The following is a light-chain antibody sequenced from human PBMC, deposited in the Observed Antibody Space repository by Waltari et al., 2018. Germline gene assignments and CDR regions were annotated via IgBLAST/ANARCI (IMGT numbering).Light chain of an antibody. CDR2: EVS. V-gene: IGLV2-8*01. CDR1: SSDIGDYNF. CDR3: SSYGGRNNLI. Sequence: QSALTQPPSASGSPGQSVTISCTGTSSDIGDYNFVSWYQQHPGKAPKLMIYEVSKRPSGVPDRFSGSKSGYTASLTVSGLQAEDVAEYYCSSYGGRNNLIFGGGTKLTVL. J-gene: IGLJ2*01.